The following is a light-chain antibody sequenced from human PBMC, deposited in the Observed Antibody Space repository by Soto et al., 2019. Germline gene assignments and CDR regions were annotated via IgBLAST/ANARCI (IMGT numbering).Light chain of an antibody. CDR3: QQSYSTLGT. V-gene: IGKV1-39*01. CDR2: AAS. J-gene: IGKJ2*01. Sequence: IQMTQSPSSLSASVGDRVIITCRADHSINNYLTWYQQRPGKVPKLLIYAASTLQSGVPSRFSGSGSGRVFTLTINSLQPEDFATYYCQQSYSTLGTFGRGTRVEIK. CDR1: HSINNY.